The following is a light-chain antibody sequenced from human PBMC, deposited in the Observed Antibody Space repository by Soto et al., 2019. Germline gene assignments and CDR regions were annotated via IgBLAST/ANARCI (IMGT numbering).Light chain of an antibody. V-gene: IGKV1-9*01. J-gene: IGKJ5*01. CDR3: HQLNSHPIT. CDR2: AAS. CDR1: QGVSNY. Sequence: DSQLTQSPSFLSASVGDRVTINCRASQGVSNYLAWYQQKPGKAPKLLIYAASTLQTGVPSRFSGSGSGTEFTLTITSLQPEDFATYYCHQLNSHPITFGQGTRLEIK.